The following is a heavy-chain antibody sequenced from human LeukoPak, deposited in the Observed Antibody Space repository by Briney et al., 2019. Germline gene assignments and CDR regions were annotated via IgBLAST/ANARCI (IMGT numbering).Heavy chain of an antibody. Sequence: GGSLRLSCAASGFTFSSYGMHWVRQAPGKGLEWVAVISYDGSNKYYADSVKGRFTISRDNSKNTLYLQMNSLRAEDTAVYYCAKEYIVGATLDYWGQGTPVTVSS. V-gene: IGHV3-30*18. D-gene: IGHD1-26*01. CDR3: AKEYIVGATLDY. J-gene: IGHJ4*02. CDR2: ISYDGSNK. CDR1: GFTFSSYG.